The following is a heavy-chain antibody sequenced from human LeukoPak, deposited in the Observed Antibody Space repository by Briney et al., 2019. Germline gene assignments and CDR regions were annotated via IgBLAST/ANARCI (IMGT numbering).Heavy chain of an antibody. Sequence: SETLSLTCTVSGGSISGSSSYWGWIRQPPGKGLEWIGSIYYSGSTYYNPSLKSRVTISVDTSKNQFSLKLSSVTAADTAVYYCARHLDTSSWTYYYYYMDVWGKGTTVTVSS. V-gene: IGHV4-39*01. CDR1: GGSISGSSSY. J-gene: IGHJ6*03. CDR2: IYYSGST. CDR3: ARHLDTSSWTYYYYYMDV. D-gene: IGHD6-13*01.